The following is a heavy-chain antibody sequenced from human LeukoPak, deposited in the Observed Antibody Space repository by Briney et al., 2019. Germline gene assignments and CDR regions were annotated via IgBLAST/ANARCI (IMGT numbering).Heavy chain of an antibody. CDR3: AREYCSSTSCYYYGMDV. J-gene: IGHJ6*02. CDR1: GYTFTGYY. CDR2: INPNSGGT. Sequence: ASVKVSCKASGYTFTGYYMHWVRQAPGQGLEWMGWINPNSGGTNYAQKFQGRVTMTRDTSISTAYMELSRLRSDDTAVYYCAREYCSSTSCYYYGMDVWGQGTTVTVSS. V-gene: IGHV1-2*02. D-gene: IGHD2-2*01.